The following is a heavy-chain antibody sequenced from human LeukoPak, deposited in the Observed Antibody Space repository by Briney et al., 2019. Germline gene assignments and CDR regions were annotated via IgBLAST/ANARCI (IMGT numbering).Heavy chain of an antibody. D-gene: IGHD3-3*01. J-gene: IGHJ3*02. Sequence: GASVKVSCKASGYTFTVYYMHWVRQAPGQGLEWMGWINPNSGGTNYAQKFQGRVTMTRDTSISTAYMELSRLRSDDTAVYYCARFQAYYDFWTAPGREGTDIWGQGTMVTVSS. CDR2: INPNSGGT. CDR1: GYTFTVYY. V-gene: IGHV1-2*02. CDR3: ARFQAYYDFWTAPGREGTDI.